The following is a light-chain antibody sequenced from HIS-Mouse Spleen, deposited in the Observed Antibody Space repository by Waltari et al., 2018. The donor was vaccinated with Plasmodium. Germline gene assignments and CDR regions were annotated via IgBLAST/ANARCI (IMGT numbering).Light chain of an antibody. CDR1: SLNSYY. V-gene: IGLV3-19*01. CDR2: GKN. J-gene: IGLJ3*02. CDR3: NSRDSSGNHQV. Sequence: SSELTQDPAVSVALGQTVRITCQGDSLNSYYASWYQQKPGQAPVLVIYGKNNRPSGIPDRFSGSSSGNTASLTITGAQAEDEADYYCNSRDSSGNHQVFGGGTKLTVL.